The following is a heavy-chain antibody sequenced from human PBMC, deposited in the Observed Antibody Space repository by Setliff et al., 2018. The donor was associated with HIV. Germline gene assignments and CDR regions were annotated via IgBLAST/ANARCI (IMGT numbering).Heavy chain of an antibody. D-gene: IGHD5-18*01. CDR3: ARAEDRAMDDYYYMDV. V-gene: IGHV4-4*07. CDR1: GGSISTRHF. CDR2: FRSCGNA. J-gene: IGHJ6*03. Sequence: NPSETLSLTCTASGGSISTRHFWSCFRQPAGRDREWFGRFRSCGNAYYRDPYYNPSLNSLVTMSVDTSNNQFFLILTSVTAADKAVSYCARAEDRAMDDYYYMDVWGRGTTVTVSS.